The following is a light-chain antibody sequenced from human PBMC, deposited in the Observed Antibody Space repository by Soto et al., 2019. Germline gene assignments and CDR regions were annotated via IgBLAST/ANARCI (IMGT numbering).Light chain of an antibody. Sequence: EIVLTQSPDTLSLSPGERDTLSFRASQGVSSSYLAWYQQRPRQAPRLLIYGATSRATGIPDRFSGSGSGTDFTLTISRLEPEDFAVYYCQQYGSSPITFGQGTRLEIK. CDR1: QGVSSSY. J-gene: IGKJ5*01. CDR3: QQYGSSPIT. CDR2: GAT. V-gene: IGKV3-20*01.